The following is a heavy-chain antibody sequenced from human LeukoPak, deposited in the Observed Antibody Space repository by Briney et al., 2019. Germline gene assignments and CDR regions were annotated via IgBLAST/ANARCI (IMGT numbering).Heavy chain of an antibody. CDR2: INADKGNT. Sequence: ASVKVSCKASGYTFTSYDINWVRQATGQRLEWMGWINADKGNTRYSQDFQGRVTITRDTSASTAYMELSSLRSEDMAVYFCARGLELFPFDYWGQGTLVTVAS. D-gene: IGHD1-7*01. CDR3: ARGLELFPFDY. V-gene: IGHV1-3*03. J-gene: IGHJ4*02. CDR1: GYTFTSYD.